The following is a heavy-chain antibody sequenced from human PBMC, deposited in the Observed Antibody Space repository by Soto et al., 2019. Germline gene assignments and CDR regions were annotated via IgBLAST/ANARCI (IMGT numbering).Heavy chain of an antibody. J-gene: IGHJ4*02. Sequence: GESLKISCTGFGYTFTTFWISWVRQMPGKGLEWMGRIDPGDTYATYSPAFQGHVTISVDKSISTAYLHWTSLKASDTAMYYCARQHPLDSSAWYNWGQGTLVTVSS. V-gene: IGHV5-10-1*01. CDR2: IDPGDTYA. CDR3: ARQHPLDSSAWYN. D-gene: IGHD6-19*01. CDR1: GYTFTTFW.